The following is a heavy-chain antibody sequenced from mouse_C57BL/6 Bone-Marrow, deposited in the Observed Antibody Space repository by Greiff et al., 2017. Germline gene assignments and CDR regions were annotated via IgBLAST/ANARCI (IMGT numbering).Heavy chain of an antibody. CDR1: GFTFSSYA. CDR2: ISDGGSYT. J-gene: IGHJ3*01. V-gene: IGHV5-4*01. Sequence: EVKLVESGGGLVKPGGSLKLSCAASGFTFSSYAMSWVRQTPEKRLEWVATISDGGSYTYYPHNVKGRFTISRDNAKNNLYLQMSHLKSEDTAMYYCERETYSSSAWFAYWGQGTLVTVSA. D-gene: IGHD2-12*01. CDR3: ERETYSSSAWFAY.